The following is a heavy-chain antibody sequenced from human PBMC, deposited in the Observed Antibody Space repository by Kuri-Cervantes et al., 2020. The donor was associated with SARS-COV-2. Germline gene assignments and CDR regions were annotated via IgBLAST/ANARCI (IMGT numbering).Heavy chain of an antibody. CDR1: GFTFSSYA. V-gene: IGHV3-23*01. Sequence: GGSLRLSCAASGFTFSSYAMSWVRQAPGKGLEWVSAISGSGGSTYYADSVKGRFTISRDNSKHTLHLQMNSLRAEDTAIYYCARIPGGPVFDLNEYSFDIWGQGTMVTVSS. D-gene: IGHD2/OR15-2a*01. J-gene: IGHJ3*02. CDR2: ISGSGGST. CDR3: ARIPGGPVFDLNEYSFDI.